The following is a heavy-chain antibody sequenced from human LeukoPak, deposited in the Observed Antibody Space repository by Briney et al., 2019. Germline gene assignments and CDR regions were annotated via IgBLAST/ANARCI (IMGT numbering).Heavy chain of an antibody. D-gene: IGHD6-13*01. CDR2: INSDGSST. J-gene: IGHJ4*02. V-gene: IGHV3-74*01. CDR1: GFTISSNY. CDR3: ARVLAAGTGYFDY. Sequence: GGSLRLSCAASGFTISSNYMTWVRQAPGKGLVWVSRINSDGSSTNYADSVKGRFTISRDNAKNTLYLQMNSLRAEDTAIYYCARVLAAGTGYFDYWGQGTLVTVSS.